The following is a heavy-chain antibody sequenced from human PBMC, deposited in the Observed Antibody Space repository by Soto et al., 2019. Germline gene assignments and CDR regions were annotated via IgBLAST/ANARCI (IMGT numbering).Heavy chain of an antibody. J-gene: IGHJ6*02. Sequence: QAQLVQSGAEVKKPGASVKVSCKASGYTYSSYGISWVRQTPGQGLEWLGWISPYNDDTKYAQKLQGRGTMTTDTSTRTAYMDMRSLRSDDTAVYFCARGGYYDSSGSRNYHYYGMDVWGQGTTITVSS. CDR1: GYTYSSYG. V-gene: IGHV1-18*01. CDR2: ISPYNDDT. D-gene: IGHD3-22*01. CDR3: ARGGYYDSSGSRNYHYYGMDV.